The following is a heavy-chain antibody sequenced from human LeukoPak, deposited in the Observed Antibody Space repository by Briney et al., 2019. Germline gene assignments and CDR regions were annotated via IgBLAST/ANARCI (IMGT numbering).Heavy chain of an antibody. D-gene: IGHD1-1*01. V-gene: IGHV3-23*01. CDR3: SKKALSTGFSHYDI. J-gene: IGHJ3*02. CDR1: GFSFSSYG. CDR2: ISVSAAT. Sequence: GTLRLSCAVSGFSFSSYGMSWVRQTPGKGLEWVSTISVSAATNYADSVKGRFTISRDNSKNTLYLQMNNLRAEDTALYYRSKKALSTGFSHYDIWGLGTMVTVSS.